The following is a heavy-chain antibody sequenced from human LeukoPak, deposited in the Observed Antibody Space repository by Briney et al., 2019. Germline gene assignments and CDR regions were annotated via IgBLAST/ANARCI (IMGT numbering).Heavy chain of an antibody. Sequence: GASVKVSCKASGHTFTGYYMHWVRQAPGQGLEWMGWINPNSGGTNYAQKFQGRVTMTRDTSISTAYMELSRLRSDDTAVYYCARDVDTAINWFDPWGQGTLVTVSS. CDR2: INPNSGGT. CDR1: GHTFTGYY. CDR3: ARDVDTAINWFDP. V-gene: IGHV1-2*02. D-gene: IGHD5-18*01. J-gene: IGHJ5*02.